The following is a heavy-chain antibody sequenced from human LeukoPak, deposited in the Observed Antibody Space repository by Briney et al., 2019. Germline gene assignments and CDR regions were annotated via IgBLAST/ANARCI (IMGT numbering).Heavy chain of an antibody. CDR3: ARRSITMVRGVKSLYFDY. CDR1: GFTFSSYW. V-gene: IGHV4-34*01. CDR2: INHSGST. Sequence: GSLRLSCAASGFTFSSYWMSWIRQPPGKGLEWIGEINHSGSTNYNPSLKSRVTISVDTSKNQFSLKLSSVTAADTAVYYCARRSITMVRGVKSLYFDYWGQGTLVTVSS. D-gene: IGHD3-10*01. J-gene: IGHJ4*02.